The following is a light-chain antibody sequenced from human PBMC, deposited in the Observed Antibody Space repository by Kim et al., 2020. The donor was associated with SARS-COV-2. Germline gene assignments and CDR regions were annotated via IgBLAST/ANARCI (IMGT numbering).Light chain of an antibody. CDR2: EDS. Sequence: SYELTQPPSGSVSPGQTARITCSGDALPKNYAYWYQQKSGQAPVLVIYEDSKRPSGIPERFSGSSSGTMATLTISGAQVEDEADYYCYSTDSSGNHWVFGGGTQVTVL. CDR1: ALPKNY. J-gene: IGLJ3*02. V-gene: IGLV3-10*01. CDR3: YSTDSSGNHWV.